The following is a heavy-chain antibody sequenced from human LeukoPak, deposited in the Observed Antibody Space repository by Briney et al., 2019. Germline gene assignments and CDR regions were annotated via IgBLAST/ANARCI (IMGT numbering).Heavy chain of an antibody. Sequence: GGSLRLSCAASGFSFSDFSMNWVRQAPGKGLEWISSISTRSTYIYYADSVKGRFTISRDNDKNSLYLQMHSLRAEDTAVYYCANSAAGPDYWGQGTLVTVSS. CDR1: GFSFSDFS. CDR3: ANSAAGPDY. V-gene: IGHV3-21*01. D-gene: IGHD6-13*01. CDR2: ISTRSTYI. J-gene: IGHJ4*02.